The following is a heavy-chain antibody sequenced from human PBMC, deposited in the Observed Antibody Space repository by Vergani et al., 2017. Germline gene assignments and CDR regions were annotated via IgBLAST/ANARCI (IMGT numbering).Heavy chain of an antibody. J-gene: IGHJ4*02. CDR2: IYYSGST. CDR3: ARVDSSGWIDY. D-gene: IGHD6-19*01. Sequence: QVQLQQWGAGLLKPSETLSLTCTVSGGSISSYYWSWIRQPPGKGLEWIGYIYYSGSTNYNPSLKSRVTISVDTSKNQFSLKLSSVTAADTAVYYCARVDSSGWIDYWGQGTLVTVSS. V-gene: IGHV4-59*01. CDR1: GGSISSYY.